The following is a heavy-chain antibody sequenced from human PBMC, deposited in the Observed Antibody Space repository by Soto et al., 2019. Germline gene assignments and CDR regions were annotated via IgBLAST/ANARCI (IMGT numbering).Heavy chain of an antibody. J-gene: IGHJ4*02. CDR3: AKDKMEQWLVGGYYDY. Sequence: EVQLLESGGGLVQPGGSLRLSCEASGFTFSSHAMSWVRKAPGKGLEWVSSPIDSGGRSYHADSVRGRFTISRDNSKNTLYLQMNSLRADDTAIYYCAKDKMEQWLVGGYYDYWGQGALVTVSS. CDR2: PIDSGGRS. V-gene: IGHV3-23*01. CDR1: GFTFSSHA. D-gene: IGHD6-19*01.